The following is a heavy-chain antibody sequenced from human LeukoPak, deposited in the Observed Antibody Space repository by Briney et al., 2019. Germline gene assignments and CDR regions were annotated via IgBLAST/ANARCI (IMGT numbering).Heavy chain of an antibody. CDR2: INHSGST. CDR3: ASTRANWNYAY. V-gene: IGHV4-34*01. Sequence: SETLSLTCAVYGGSFSGYYWSWLRQPPGKGLEWIGEINHSGSTNYNPSLKSRVTISVDTSKNQFSLKLSSVTAADTAVYYCASTRANWNYAYWGQGTLVTVSS. D-gene: IGHD1-7*01. J-gene: IGHJ4*02. CDR1: GGSFSGYY.